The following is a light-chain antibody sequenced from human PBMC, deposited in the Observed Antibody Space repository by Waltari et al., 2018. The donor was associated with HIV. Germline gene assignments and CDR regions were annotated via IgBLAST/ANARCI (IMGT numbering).Light chain of an antibody. CDR2: ENN. CDR1: RSNIGDNY. J-gene: IGLJ2*01. V-gene: IGLV1-51*02. CDR3: GTWDSSLSAGV. Sequence: QSVLTQPPSVSAAPGQKVNISCSGSRSNIGDNYVSWYQQLPGTAPKLPISENNKRPSGIPDRFSGSKSGTSATLGITGLQTGDEADYYCGTWDSSLSAGVFGGGTKLTVL.